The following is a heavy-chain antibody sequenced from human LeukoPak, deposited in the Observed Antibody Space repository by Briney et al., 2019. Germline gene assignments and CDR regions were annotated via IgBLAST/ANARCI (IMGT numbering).Heavy chain of an antibody. CDR3: AKGVLWFGEFIYGMDV. D-gene: IGHD3-10*01. V-gene: IGHV3-30*18. CDR2: ISYDGSNK. J-gene: IGHJ6*02. CDR1: GFTFSSYG. Sequence: GGSLRLSCAASGFTFSSYGMHWVRQAPGKGLEWVAVISYDGSNKYYADSVKGRFTISRDNSKNTLYLQMNSLRAEDTAVYFCAKGVLWFGEFIYGMDVWGQGTTVTVSS.